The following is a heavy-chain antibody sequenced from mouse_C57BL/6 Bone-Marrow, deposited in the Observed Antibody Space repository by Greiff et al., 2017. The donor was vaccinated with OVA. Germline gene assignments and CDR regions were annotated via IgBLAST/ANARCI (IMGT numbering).Heavy chain of an antibody. CDR2: IRSKSNNYAT. J-gene: IGHJ3*01. CDR3: VRRPYDGPV. Sequence: EVHLVESGGGLVQPKGSLKLSCAASGFSFNTYAMNWVRQAPGKGLEWVARIRSKSNNYATYYADSVKDRFTISRDDSESMLYLQMNNLKTEDTAMYYCVRRPYDGPVGGQGTLVTVSA. CDR1: GFSFNTYA. D-gene: IGHD2-3*01. V-gene: IGHV10-1*01.